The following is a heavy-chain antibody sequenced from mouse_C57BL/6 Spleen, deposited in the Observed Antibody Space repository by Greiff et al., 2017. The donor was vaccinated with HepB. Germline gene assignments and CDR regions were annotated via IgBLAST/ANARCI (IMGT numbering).Heavy chain of an antibody. CDR1: GFSLTSYG. V-gene: IGHV2-5*01. CDR2: IWRGGST. J-gene: IGHJ4*01. D-gene: IGHD1-1*01. CDR3: AKKRDGSSYYAMDY. Sequence: LQESGPGLVQPSQSLSITCTVSGFSLTSYGVHWVRQSPGKGLEWLGVIWRGGSTDYNAAFMSRLSITKDNSKSQVFFKMNSLQADDTAIYYCAKKRDGSSYYAMDYWGQGTSVTVSS.